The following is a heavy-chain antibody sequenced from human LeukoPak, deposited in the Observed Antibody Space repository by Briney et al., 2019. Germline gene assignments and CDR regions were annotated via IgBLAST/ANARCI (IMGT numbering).Heavy chain of an antibody. J-gene: IGHJ2*01. V-gene: IGHV4-34*01. CDR1: GGSFSGYY. CDR2: INHSGVI. CDR3: ARHSMRQRVSIYWYFDL. Sequence: SETLSLACAVYGGSFSGYYWSWIRQPPGKGLEWIGEINHSGVINDNPSLKSRVTLSVDTSKNQFSLQLTSVTAADTAIYFCARHSMRQRVSIYWYFDLWGRGILVSVSS. D-gene: IGHD6-6*01.